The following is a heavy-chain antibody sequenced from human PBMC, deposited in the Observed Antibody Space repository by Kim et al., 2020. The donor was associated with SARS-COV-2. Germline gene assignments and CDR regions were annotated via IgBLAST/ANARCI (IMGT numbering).Heavy chain of an antibody. CDR2: ISSSSSTI. CDR3: AREIKGYGDGGYYYYGMTS. V-gene: IGHV3-48*04. Sequence: GGSLRLSCAASGFTFSSYSMNWVRQAPGKGLEWVSYISSSSSTIYYADSVKGRFTISRDNAKNSLYLQRNSLRAEDTAVYYCAREIKGYGDGGYYYYGMTSGAKGPRSPSP. D-gene: IGHD4-17*01. CDR1: GFTFSSYS. J-gene: IGHJ6*02.